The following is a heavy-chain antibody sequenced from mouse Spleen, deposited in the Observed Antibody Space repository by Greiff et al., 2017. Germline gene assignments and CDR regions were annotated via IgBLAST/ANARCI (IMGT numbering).Heavy chain of an antibody. D-gene: IGHD2-5*01. CDR3: ARSDYSNYGTWFAY. CDR1: GYTFTSYW. Sequence: VHLVESGAELAKPGASVKLSCKASGYTFTSYWMHWVKQRPGQGLEWIGYINPSSGYTKYNQKFKDKATLTADKSSSTAYMQLSSLTYQDSAVYYCARSDYSNYGTWFAYWGQGTLVTVSA. CDR2: INPSSGYT. J-gene: IGHJ3*01. V-gene: IGHV1-7*01.